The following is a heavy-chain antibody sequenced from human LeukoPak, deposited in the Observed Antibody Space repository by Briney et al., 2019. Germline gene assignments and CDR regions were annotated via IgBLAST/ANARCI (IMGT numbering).Heavy chain of an antibody. Sequence: PSETLSLTCAVSGYSISSGYYWGWIRQPPGKGLEWIGSIYHSGSTYCNPSLKSRVTISVDTSKNQFSLKLSSVTAADTAVYYCASIGPTYYDFWSGYYTPVYYYYMDVWGKGTTVTVSS. CDR1: GYSISSGYY. CDR2: IYHSGST. CDR3: ASIGPTYYDFWSGYYTPVYYYYMDV. D-gene: IGHD3-3*01. J-gene: IGHJ6*03. V-gene: IGHV4-38-2*01.